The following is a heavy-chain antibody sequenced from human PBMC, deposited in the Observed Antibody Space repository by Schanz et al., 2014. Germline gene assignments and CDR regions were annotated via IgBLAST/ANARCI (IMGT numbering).Heavy chain of an antibody. CDR1: GFTFTNLG. CDR3: ARSTSMYFLQ. Sequence: EVYLVESGGGLVQPGGSLRLSCAASGFTFTNLGMHWVRRAPGRGLEWVSTISTSSGYIYYADSVNGRFTISRDNAKNTLYLQMNSLRAEDTAVYYCARSTSMYFLQWGQGTLVTVSS. D-gene: IGHD2-2*01. J-gene: IGHJ1*01. V-gene: IGHV3-21*01. CDR2: ISTSSGYI.